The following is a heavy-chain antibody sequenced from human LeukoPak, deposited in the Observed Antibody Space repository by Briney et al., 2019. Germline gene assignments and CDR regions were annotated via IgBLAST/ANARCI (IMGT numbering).Heavy chain of an antibody. V-gene: IGHV3-53*01. CDR3: AKERSDGYTHDAFDI. J-gene: IGHJ3*02. Sequence: GGSLRLSCAASGFTVSSTYMSWVRQAPGKGLEWVSAIYSGGSTYYADSVKGRFTISRDNSKNTPYLQMNSLRAEDTAVYYCAKERSDGYTHDAFDIWGQGTMVTVSS. D-gene: IGHD5-24*01. CDR2: IYSGGST. CDR1: GFTVSSTY.